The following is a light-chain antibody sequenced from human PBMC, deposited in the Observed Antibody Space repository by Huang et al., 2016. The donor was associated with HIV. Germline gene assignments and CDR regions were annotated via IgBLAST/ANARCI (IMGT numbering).Light chain of an antibody. CDR1: QSVSNN. V-gene: IGKV3-15*01. CDR2: AAS. CDR3: HQYNDWSRYT. Sequence: EIVMTQSPDTLSVSPGERATLSCRASQSVSNNLAWYQQKPGQAPRLLICAASTMAAGVPARFSGSGSGAEFTLTISSLQSEDFGVYYCHQYNDWSRYTFGQGTRLEIK. J-gene: IGKJ2*01.